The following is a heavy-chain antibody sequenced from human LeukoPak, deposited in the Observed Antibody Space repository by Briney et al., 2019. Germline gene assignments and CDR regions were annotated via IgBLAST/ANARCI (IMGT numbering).Heavy chain of an antibody. J-gene: IGHJ4*02. CDR3: AAPGVMSGHFDY. CDR1: GFTFSRYA. CDR2: ISGSGGST. V-gene: IGHV3-23*01. D-gene: IGHD3-16*01. Sequence: GGSLRLSCAASGFTFSRYAMSWVRQAPGKGLEWVSAISGSGGSTYYADSVKGRFTISKDNSKNTLYLQMNSLRAEDTAVYYCAAPGVMSGHFDYWGQGTLVTVSS.